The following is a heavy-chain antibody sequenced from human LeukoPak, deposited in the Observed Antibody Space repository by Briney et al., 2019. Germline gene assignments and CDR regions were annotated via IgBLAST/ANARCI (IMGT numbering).Heavy chain of an antibody. V-gene: IGHV4-59*11. Sequence: PSETLSLTCTVSGDSITSRYWSWIPQPPGKGLDWIGYIHNSGSTNYNPSLRSRVTISQDTSKNQFSLKLSSVTAADTAVYYCATSLRGRIAMAGPIVPYYFDYWGQGTLVTVSS. D-gene: IGHD6-19*01. CDR2: IHNSGST. J-gene: IGHJ4*02. CDR3: ATSLRGRIAMAGPIVPYYFDY. CDR1: GDSITSRY.